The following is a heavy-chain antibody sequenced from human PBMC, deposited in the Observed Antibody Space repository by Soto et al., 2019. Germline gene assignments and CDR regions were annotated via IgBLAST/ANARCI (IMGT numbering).Heavy chain of an antibody. CDR1: GGSISSYY. Sequence: SETLSLTCTVSGGSISSYYWSWIRQPPGKGLEWIGYIYYSGSTNYNPSLKSRVTISVDTSKNQFSLKLSSVTAADTAVYYCARLGGYDLGGDYWGQGTLVTVSS. J-gene: IGHJ4*02. D-gene: IGHD5-12*01. CDR3: ARLGGYDLGGDY. CDR2: IYYSGST. V-gene: IGHV4-59*08.